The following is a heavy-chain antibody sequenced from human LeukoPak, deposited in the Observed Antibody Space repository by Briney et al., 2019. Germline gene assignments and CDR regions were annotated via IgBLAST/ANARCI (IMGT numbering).Heavy chain of an antibody. Sequence: RASVKVSCTASGYTFTGYYMHWVRQAPGQGLEWMGWINPNSGGTNYAQKFQGWVTMTRDTSISTAYMELSRLRSDDTAVYYCARAGLGYCSSTSCPSSLYYYGMDVWGKGTTVTVSS. CDR2: INPNSGGT. CDR3: ARAGLGYCSSTSCPSSLYYYGMDV. J-gene: IGHJ6*04. D-gene: IGHD2-2*01. CDR1: GYTFTGYY. V-gene: IGHV1-2*04.